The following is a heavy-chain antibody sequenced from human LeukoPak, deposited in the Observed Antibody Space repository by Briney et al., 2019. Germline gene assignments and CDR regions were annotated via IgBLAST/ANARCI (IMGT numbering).Heavy chain of an antibody. Sequence: GESLKISCKGSGYSFTSYWIGWVRQMPGKGLEWMGIIYPGDSDTRYSPPFQGQVTISADKSISTAYLQWSSLKTSDTAMYYCARPIAGYSYGTLDNWFDPWGQGTLVTVSS. J-gene: IGHJ5*02. CDR2: IYPGDSDT. V-gene: IGHV5-51*01. D-gene: IGHD5-18*01. CDR1: GYSFTSYW. CDR3: ARPIAGYSYGTLDNWFDP.